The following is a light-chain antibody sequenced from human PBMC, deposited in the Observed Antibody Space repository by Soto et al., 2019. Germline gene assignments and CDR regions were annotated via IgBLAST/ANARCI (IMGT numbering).Light chain of an antibody. Sequence: ETVMTQSPGTLSLSPGERATLSCRASQSVRSNYLAWYQQRPGQAPRLLIYEASTRATGIPDRFSGSGSGTDFTLNINKLEPEDSAVYYCQQYGSSLWTFGQGNKLEI. CDR3: QQYGSSLWT. J-gene: IGKJ1*01. V-gene: IGKV3-20*01. CDR2: EAS. CDR1: QSVRSNY.